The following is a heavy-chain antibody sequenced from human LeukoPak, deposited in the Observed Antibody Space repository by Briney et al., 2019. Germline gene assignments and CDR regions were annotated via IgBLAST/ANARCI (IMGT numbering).Heavy chain of an antibody. J-gene: IGHJ4*02. Sequence: ASVKVSCKVSGYTLTELSMHWVRQAPGKGLEWMGGFDSEDGETIYAQKFQGRVTMTEDTSTDTAYMELSSLRSEDTAVYYCATTGYCGGDCYSWGQGTLVTVSS. V-gene: IGHV1-24*01. CDR1: GYTLTELS. CDR3: ATTGYCGGDCYS. CDR2: FDSEDGET. D-gene: IGHD2-21*02.